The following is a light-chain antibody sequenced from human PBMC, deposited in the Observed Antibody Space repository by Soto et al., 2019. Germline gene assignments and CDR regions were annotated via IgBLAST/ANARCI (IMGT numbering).Light chain of an antibody. V-gene: IGKV3-11*01. CDR3: QQYGSSGT. J-gene: IGKJ1*01. CDR1: QNVANY. Sequence: EIVLTQSPATLSLSPWERATLSCRASQNVANYLDWYQQKPGQAPRLLIYESSNRATGIAARFSGSGSGTDFTLTISSLEPEDFAVYYCQQYGSSGTFGQGTKVDIK. CDR2: ESS.